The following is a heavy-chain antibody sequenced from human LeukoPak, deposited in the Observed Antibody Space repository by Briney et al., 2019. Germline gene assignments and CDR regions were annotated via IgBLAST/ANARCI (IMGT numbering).Heavy chain of an antibody. D-gene: IGHD6-13*01. CDR1: GGSISSYY. CDR2: IYTSGST. V-gene: IGHV4-4*07. CDR3: ARSPPQYSSSWFGFDY. Sequence: SETLSLTCTVSGGSISSYYWSWIRQPAGKGLEWIGRIYTSGSTNYNPSLKSRVTMSVDTSKNQFSLKLSSVTAADTAVYYCARSPPQYSSSWFGFDYWGQGTLVTVST. J-gene: IGHJ4*02.